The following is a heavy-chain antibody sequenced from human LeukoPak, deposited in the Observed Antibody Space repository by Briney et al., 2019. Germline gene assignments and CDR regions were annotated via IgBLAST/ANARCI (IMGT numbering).Heavy chain of an antibody. CDR2: IYYGGST. CDR1: GGSISSGGYY. CDR3: ARWVGQQLIRPVVWFDP. Sequence: SETLSLTCTVSGGSISSGGYYWSWIRQHPGKGLEWIGYIYYGGSTYYNPSLKSRVTISVDTSKNQFSLKLSSVTAADTAVYYCARWVGQQLIRPVVWFDPWGQGTLVTVSS. J-gene: IGHJ5*02. D-gene: IGHD6-13*01. V-gene: IGHV4-31*03.